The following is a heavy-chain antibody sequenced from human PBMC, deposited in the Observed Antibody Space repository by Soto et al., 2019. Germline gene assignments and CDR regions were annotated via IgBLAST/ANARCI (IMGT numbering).Heavy chain of an antibody. J-gene: IGHJ6*03. CDR2: ISAYNGNT. V-gene: IGHV1-18*01. Sequence: ASVKVSCKASGYTFTSYGISWVRQAPGQGLEWMGWISAYNGNTNYAQKLQGRVTMTTDTSTSTAYMELRSLRSDDTAVYYCARAPYFIPALDYYHYYMDVWGKGTSVTVSS. D-gene: IGHD1-26*01. CDR3: ARAPYFIPALDYYHYYMDV. CDR1: GYTFTSYG.